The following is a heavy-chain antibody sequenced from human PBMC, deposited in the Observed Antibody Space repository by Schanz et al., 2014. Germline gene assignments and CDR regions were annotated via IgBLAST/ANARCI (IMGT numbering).Heavy chain of an antibody. CDR1: GFIFNDYY. CDR2: ISRDGTTS. D-gene: IGHD2-8*01. V-gene: IGHV3-11*04. CDR3: ARAGCINGACKYGMDV. Sequence: QVQLVESGRGVVQPGRSLRLSCAASGFIFNDYYMNWIRQAPGKGLEWLSYISRDGTTSYYADSVKGRFTISRDNAKNSLYLEMTSLRGEDTAVYYCARAGCINGACKYGMDVWGQGTTVTVSS. J-gene: IGHJ6*02.